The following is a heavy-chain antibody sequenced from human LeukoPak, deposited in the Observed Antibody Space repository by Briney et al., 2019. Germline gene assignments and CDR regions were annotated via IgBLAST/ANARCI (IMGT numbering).Heavy chain of an antibody. CDR3: ARDRGENWNYEIAFDI. D-gene: IGHD1-7*01. J-gene: IGHJ3*02. V-gene: IGHV4-61*02. Sequence: SETLSLTCTVSAGSINSGDYYWSWIRQPAGKGLEWIGRIYTSGSTNYNPSLKSRVTMSVDTSKNQFSLKLSSVTAADTAVYYCARDRGENWNYEIAFDIWGQGTMVTVSS. CDR2: IYTSGST. CDR1: AGSINSGDYY.